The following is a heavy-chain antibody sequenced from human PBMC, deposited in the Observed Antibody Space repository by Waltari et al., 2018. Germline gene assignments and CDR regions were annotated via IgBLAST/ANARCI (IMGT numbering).Heavy chain of an antibody. J-gene: IGHJ4*02. CDR2: IKEDGSEG. CDR3: ATVEWYRMDY. Sequence: EVQLVESGGGLVQPRGSLRISCAASGFPFSSSWMTWVRQAAGKGLEWVANIKEDGSEGYYVDSVKGRFTISRDNTKNALFLQMNSLRAEDTAAYYCATVEWYRMDYWGQGTLVTVSS. D-gene: IGHD3-3*01. V-gene: IGHV3-7*01. CDR1: GFPFSSSW.